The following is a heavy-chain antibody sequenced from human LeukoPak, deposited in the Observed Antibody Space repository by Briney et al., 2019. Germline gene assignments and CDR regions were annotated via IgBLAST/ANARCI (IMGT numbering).Heavy chain of an antibody. Sequence: SETLSLTCTVSGGSISSYYWSWIRQPAGKGLEWIGRIYTSGSTNYNPSLKSRVTMSVDTSKNQFSLKLSSVTAADTAVYYCARERYSDILTGYYYFDYWGQGTLVTVSS. J-gene: IGHJ4*02. D-gene: IGHD3-9*01. V-gene: IGHV4-4*07. CDR1: GGSISSYY. CDR3: ARERYSDILTGYYYFDY. CDR2: IYTSGST.